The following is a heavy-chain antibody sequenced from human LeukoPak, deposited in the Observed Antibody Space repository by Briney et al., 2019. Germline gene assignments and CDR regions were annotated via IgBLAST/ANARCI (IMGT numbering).Heavy chain of an antibody. CDR1: GFTFSNAW. D-gene: IGHD1-1*01. V-gene: IGHV3-15*01. J-gene: IGHJ1*01. CDR2: IKSKTDGGTT. CDR3: TTDNLRLNDRGIY. Sequence: GGSLRLSCAASGFTFSNAWMSWVPQAPGKGLEWVVRIKSKTDGGTTDYAAPVKGRFTISRDDSKNTLYLQMNSVKTEDTAVYLCTTDNLRLNDRGIYGGRDTLVTVSS.